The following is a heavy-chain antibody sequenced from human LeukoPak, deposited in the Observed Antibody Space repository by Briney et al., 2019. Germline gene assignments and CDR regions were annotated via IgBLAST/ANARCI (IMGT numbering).Heavy chain of an antibody. CDR1: GFPFSSYG. V-gene: IGHV3-30*02. J-gene: IGHJ4*02. Sequence: GGSLRLSCAASGFPFSSYGMHWVRQAPGKGLEWVAFIPYDGSDKFYADSVKGRFTISRDNSKNTLYLQMNSLRAEDTAVYYCVKDSTHFRVWDSYDTAGLNYWGQGTLVTVSS. CDR3: VKDSTHFRVWDSYDTAGLNY. D-gene: IGHD3-22*01. CDR2: IPYDGSDK.